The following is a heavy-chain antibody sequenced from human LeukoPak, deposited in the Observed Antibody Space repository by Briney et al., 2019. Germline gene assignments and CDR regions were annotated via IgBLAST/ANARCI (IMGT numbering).Heavy chain of an antibody. CDR1: RFTFSSYW. CDR3: ARVRSSYYYESSGYYHYDAFDI. CDR2: IKQDGSEK. V-gene: IGHV3-7*01. J-gene: IGHJ3*02. Sequence: PGGSLRLSCAASRFTFSSYWMSWVRQAPGKGLEWVANIKQDGSEKYYVDSVKGRFTISRDNAKNSLYLQMNSLRAEDTAVYYCARVRSSYYYESSGYYHYDAFDIWGQGTMVTVSS. D-gene: IGHD3-22*01.